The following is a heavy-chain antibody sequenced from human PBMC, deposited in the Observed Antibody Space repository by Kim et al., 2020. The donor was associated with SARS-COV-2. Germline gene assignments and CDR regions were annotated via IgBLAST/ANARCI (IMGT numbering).Heavy chain of an antibody. CDR1: GFTFSDSA. CDR3: IRVSGTTFGFLDSFD. J-gene: IGHJ3*01. V-gene: IGHV3-73*01. CDR2: IRSKVNGYAT. D-gene: IGHD1-1*01. Sequence: GGSLRLSCGASGFTFSDSAMHWVRRAPGKGLEWLGRIRSKVNGYATAYSVSGRGSITISRDDSRHTVYMQMNSLKTEATADYYCIRVSGTTFGFLDSFD.